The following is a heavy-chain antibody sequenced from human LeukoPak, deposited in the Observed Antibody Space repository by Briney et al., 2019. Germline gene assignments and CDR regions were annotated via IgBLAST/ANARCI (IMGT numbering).Heavy chain of an antibody. CDR2: IHYSGST. CDR1: GSMYNYY. D-gene: IGHD3-22*01. V-gene: IGHV4-59*08. CDR3: AKVNSLIVAVYNDAFDI. Sequence: SETLSLTCTVSGSMYNYYWSWIRQPPGKGLEWIGYIHYSGSTNYNPSLKSRVTMSLDTSKNQVSLKLNSVTAADTAVYYCAKVNSLIVAVYNDAFDIWGQGTMVTVSS. J-gene: IGHJ3*02.